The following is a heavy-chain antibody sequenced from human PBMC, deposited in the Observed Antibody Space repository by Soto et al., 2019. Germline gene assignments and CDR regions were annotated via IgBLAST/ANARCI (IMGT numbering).Heavy chain of an antibody. J-gene: IGHJ5*02. Sequence: GGSLRLSWAASGFSFSDYYMSWIRQAPGKGLEWVSLISNSGSSTDYADSVKGRFTISRDNAKNSLSLQMNSLRAEDTAVYYCARERSDIVLIVYDVGVSWFDPWGQGTLVTVSS. CDR1: GFSFSDYY. CDR2: ISNSGSST. CDR3: ARERSDIVLIVYDVGVSWFDP. D-gene: IGHD2-8*01. V-gene: IGHV3-11*04.